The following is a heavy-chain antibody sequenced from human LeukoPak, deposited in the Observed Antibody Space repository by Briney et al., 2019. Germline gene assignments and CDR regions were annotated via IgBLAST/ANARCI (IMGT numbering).Heavy chain of an antibody. CDR2: ISSGSTYI. D-gene: IGHD6-13*01. J-gene: IGHJ4*02. CDR1: GFILSSYS. V-gene: IGHV3-21*01. Sequence: GGSLRLSCAASGFILSSYSMNWVRQAPGKGLEWVSSISSGSTYIYYLDSVKGRFTVSRDNAKNSLYLQVNSLRAEDTAVYYCASGSSSWYYFDFWGQGTLVTVSS. CDR3: ASGSSSWYYFDF.